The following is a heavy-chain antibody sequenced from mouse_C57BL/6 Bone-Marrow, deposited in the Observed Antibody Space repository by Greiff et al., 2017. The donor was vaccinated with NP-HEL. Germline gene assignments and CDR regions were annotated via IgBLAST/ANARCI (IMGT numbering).Heavy chain of an antibody. CDR2: IDPEDGDT. D-gene: IGHD2-5*01. J-gene: IGHJ3*01. V-gene: IGHV14-2*01. CDR3: ARGSNYGAWFAY. Sequence: VQLKQSGAELVKPGASVKLSCTASGFNIKDYYMHWVKQRTEQGLEWIGRIDPEDGDTKYAPKFPGKATITADTSSNTAYLQLSSLTSEDTAVYYCARGSNYGAWFAYWGQGTLVTVSA. CDR1: GFNIKDYY.